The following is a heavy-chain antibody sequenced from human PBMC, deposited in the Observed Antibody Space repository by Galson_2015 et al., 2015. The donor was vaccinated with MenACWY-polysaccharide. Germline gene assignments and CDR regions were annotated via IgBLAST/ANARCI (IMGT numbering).Heavy chain of an antibody. V-gene: IGHV3-23*01. D-gene: IGHD2-21*01. CDR1: GFTFRSYP. CDR3: AKSGGDGVTVFATVPTAPES. J-gene: IGHJ4*02. CDR2: ISGSGNSA. Sequence: SLRLSCAASGFTFRSYPMYWVRQTPGKGLEWVSGISGSGNSAFYADSVRGRFTISRDNSKNTLYLQMNSLRADDTALYYCAKSGGDGVTVFATVPTAPESWGQGTLVTVSS.